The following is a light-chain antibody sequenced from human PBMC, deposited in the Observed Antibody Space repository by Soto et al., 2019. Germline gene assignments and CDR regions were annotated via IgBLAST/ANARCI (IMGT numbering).Light chain of an antibody. CDR3: QQRRT. V-gene: IGKV3-11*01. J-gene: IGKJ1*01. Sequence: EIVLTQSPATLSLSPGERATLSCRASQSVSSYLAWYPQKPGQAPRLLIYDASNRATGIPARFSGSGSGTDFTLTISSLEPEDFAVYYCQQRRTFGQGTKVDIK. CDR1: QSVSSY. CDR2: DAS.